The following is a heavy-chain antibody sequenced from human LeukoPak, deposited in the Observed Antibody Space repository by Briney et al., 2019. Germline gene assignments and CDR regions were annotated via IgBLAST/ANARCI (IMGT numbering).Heavy chain of an antibody. Sequence: PGRSLRLSCAASGFTFSSYGMHWVRQAPGKGLEWVAVIWYDGSNKYYADSVKGRFTISRDNSKNTLYLQMNSLRAEDTAVYYCARKKGSSWYETVYYYYYGMDVWGQGTTVTVSS. J-gene: IGHJ6*02. V-gene: IGHV3-33*01. CDR2: IWYDGSNK. CDR1: GFTFSSYG. D-gene: IGHD6-13*01. CDR3: ARKKGSSWYETVYYYYYGMDV.